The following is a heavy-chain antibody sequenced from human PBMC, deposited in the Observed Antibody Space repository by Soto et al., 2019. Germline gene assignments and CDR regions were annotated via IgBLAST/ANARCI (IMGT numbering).Heavy chain of an antibody. D-gene: IGHD3-22*01. CDR1: GGSFSGYY. CDR3: AKNYYDSSGYYLVDY. Sequence: SETLSLTCAVYGGSFSGYYWSWIRQPPGKGLEWIGEINHSGSTNYNPSLKSRVTISVDTSKNQFSLKLSSVTAADTAVYYCAKNYYDSSGYYLVDYWGQGTLVTVSS. CDR2: INHSGST. V-gene: IGHV4-34*01. J-gene: IGHJ4*02.